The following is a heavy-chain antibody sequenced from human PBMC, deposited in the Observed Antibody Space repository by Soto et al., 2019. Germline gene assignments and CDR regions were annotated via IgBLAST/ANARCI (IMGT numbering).Heavy chain of an antibody. CDR3: ARRRIPRLNYYYGMDV. CDR2: INHSGST. Sequence: QVQLQQWGAGLLKPSETLSLTCAVYGGSFSGYYWSWIRQPPGKGLEWIGEINHSGSTNYNPSLKSGVTISVDTSKNQFSLKLSSVTAADTAVYYCARRRIPRLNYYYGMDVWGQGTTVTVSS. CDR1: GGSFSGYY. D-gene: IGHD6-6*01. J-gene: IGHJ6*02. V-gene: IGHV4-34*01.